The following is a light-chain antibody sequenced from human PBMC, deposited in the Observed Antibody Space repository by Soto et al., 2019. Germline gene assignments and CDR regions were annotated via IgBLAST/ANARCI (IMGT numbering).Light chain of an antibody. J-gene: IGLJ1*01. CDR3: SSYTSSSTEV. CDR2: DVN. Sequence: QSALTQPASVSGSPGQSITISCTGTSSDVGGYNYVSWYQHHPGKAPKLLIYDVNSRPSGVSDRFSGSKSGNTASLTISGLQAEDEADYYCSSYTSSSTEVXGTGTKLTVL. CDR1: SSDVGGYNY. V-gene: IGLV2-14*03.